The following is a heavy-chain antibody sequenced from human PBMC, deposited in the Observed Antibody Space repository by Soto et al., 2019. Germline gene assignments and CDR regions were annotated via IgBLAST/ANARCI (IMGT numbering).Heavy chain of an antibody. Sequence: EVQLVESGGGLVQPGGSLRLSCAASGFTFSSYWMHWVRQAPGKGLVWVSRINSDGSSTSYADSVKGRFTISRDNAKDTLYLQMNSLRAEDTAVYYCARGGSLNWYFDLWGRGTLVTVSS. CDR1: GFTFSSYW. CDR3: ARGGSLNWYFDL. D-gene: IGHD1-26*01. J-gene: IGHJ2*01. CDR2: INSDGSST. V-gene: IGHV3-74*01.